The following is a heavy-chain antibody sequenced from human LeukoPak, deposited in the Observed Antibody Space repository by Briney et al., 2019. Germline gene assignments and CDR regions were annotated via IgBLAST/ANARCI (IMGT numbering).Heavy chain of an antibody. CDR2: IYSGGST. J-gene: IGHJ4*02. D-gene: IGHD4-17*01. Sequence: GGSLRLSCAASGFTFSTFAMHWVRLSPGKGLEWVSVIYSGGSTYYADSVKGRFTISRDSSKNTLYLQMNSLRAEDTAVYYCARDTAYWGQGTLVTVSS. CDR1: GFTFSTFA. V-gene: IGHV3-66*01. CDR3: ARDTAY.